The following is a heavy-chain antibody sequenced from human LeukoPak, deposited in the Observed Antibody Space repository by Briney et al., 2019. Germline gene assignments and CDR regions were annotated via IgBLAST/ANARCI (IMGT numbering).Heavy chain of an antibody. CDR1: GGSISSGGYS. CDR3: ARDLLVPRRSDAFDI. Sequence: SETLSLTCAVSGGSISSGGYSWSWIRQPPGKGLEWIGYIYHSGSTYYNPSLKSRVTISVDRSKNQFSLKLSSVTAADTAVYYCARDLLVPRRSDAFDIWGQGTMVTVSP. V-gene: IGHV4-30-2*01. D-gene: IGHD2-8*01. CDR2: IYHSGST. J-gene: IGHJ3*02.